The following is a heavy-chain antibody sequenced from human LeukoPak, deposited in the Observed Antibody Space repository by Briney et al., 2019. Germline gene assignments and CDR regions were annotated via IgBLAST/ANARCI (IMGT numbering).Heavy chain of an antibody. CDR2: INHSGST. D-gene: IGHD2-2*02. CDR3: AREDVCSSTSCYTDAFDI. J-gene: IGHJ3*02. V-gene: IGHV4-34*01. CDR1: GVSFSGYY. Sequence: SETLSLTCAVYGVSFSGYYWSWIRQPPGKGLEWIGEINHSGSTNYNPSLKSRVTISVDTSKNQFSLKLSSVTAADTAVYYCAREDVCSSTSCYTDAFDIWGQGTMVTVSS.